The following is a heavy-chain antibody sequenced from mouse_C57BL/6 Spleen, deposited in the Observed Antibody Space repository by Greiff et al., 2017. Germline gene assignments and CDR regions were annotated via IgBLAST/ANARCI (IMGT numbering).Heavy chain of an antibody. CDR3: AREDPYYYGLDY. CDR2: IYPGSGST. D-gene: IGHD1-1*01. CDR1: GYTFTSYW. Sequence: QVQLQQPGAELVKPGASVKMSCKASGYTFTSYWITWVKQRPGQGLEWIGDIYPGSGSTNYNEKFKSKATLTVDTSSSTAYMQLSSLTSEDSAVYYCAREDPYYYGLDYWGQGTTLTVSS. J-gene: IGHJ2*01. V-gene: IGHV1-55*01.